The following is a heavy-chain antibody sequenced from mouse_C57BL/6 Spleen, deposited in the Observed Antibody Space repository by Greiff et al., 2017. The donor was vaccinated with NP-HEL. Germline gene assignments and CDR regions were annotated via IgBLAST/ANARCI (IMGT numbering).Heavy chain of an antibody. CDR1: GYTFTSYW. CDR2: IYPGSGST. CDR3: ARLITTVVATDWYFDV. J-gene: IGHJ1*03. Sequence: QVLLQQPGAELVKPGASVKMSCKASGYTFTSYWITWVKQRPGQGLEWIGDIYPGSGSTNYNEKFKSKATLTVDTSSSTAYMQLSSLTSEDSAVYYCARLITTVVATDWYFDVWGTGTTVTVSS. V-gene: IGHV1-55*01. D-gene: IGHD1-1*01.